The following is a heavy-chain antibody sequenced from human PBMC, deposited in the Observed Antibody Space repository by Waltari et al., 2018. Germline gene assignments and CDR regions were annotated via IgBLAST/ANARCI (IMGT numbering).Heavy chain of an antibody. CDR3: ARVNSRSWTYYSYVMDV. CDR1: GGSFSGYY. D-gene: IGHD1-26*01. J-gene: IGHJ6*02. CDR2: INHSGST. V-gene: IGHV4-34*01. Sequence: QLQLQQWGAGLLKPSETLSLTCAVYGGSFSGYYWSWIRQHPGQGLEWIGEINHSGSTNDNPSLKSRVTISVDTSKNQVSLKLSSVTAADTAVYYCARVNSRSWTYYSYVMDVWGQGTTVTVSS.